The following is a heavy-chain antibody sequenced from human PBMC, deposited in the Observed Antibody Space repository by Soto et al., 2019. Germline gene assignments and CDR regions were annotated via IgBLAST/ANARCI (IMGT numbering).Heavy chain of an antibody. Sequence: SETLSLTCRVSGGSMSGYYWSWIRQAPGKGLEWIGYVYYTGSTNYNPSLQSRVTISVDTSNKQFSLSLRLVTTADTAVYFCARSIAAPNSHIDHWGQGIRVTVSS. D-gene: IGHD6-6*01. V-gene: IGHV4-59*01. J-gene: IGHJ4*02. CDR1: GGSMSGYY. CDR2: VYYTGST. CDR3: ARSIAAPNSHIDH.